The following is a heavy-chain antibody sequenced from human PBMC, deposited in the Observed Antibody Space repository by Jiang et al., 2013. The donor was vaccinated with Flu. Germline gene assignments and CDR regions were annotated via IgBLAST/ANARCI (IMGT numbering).Heavy chain of an antibody. Sequence: PGKGLEWIGYIYYSGSTNYNPSLKSRVTISVDTSKNQFSLKLSSVTAADTAVYYCAREGIAARPMGAFDIWGQGTMVTVSS. CDR2: IYYSGST. V-gene: IGHV4-59*01. CDR3: AREGIAARPMGAFDI. D-gene: IGHD6-6*01. J-gene: IGHJ3*02.